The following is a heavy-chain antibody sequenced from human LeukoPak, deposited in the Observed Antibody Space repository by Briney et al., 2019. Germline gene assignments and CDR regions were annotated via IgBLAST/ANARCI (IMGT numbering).Heavy chain of an antibody. V-gene: IGHV1-46*03. Sequence: ASVKVSCKASGYTFTSYYMHWVRQAPGQGLEWMGIINPSGGSTSYAQKFQGRVTMTRDTSTSTVYMELSSLGSEDTAVYYCARVSSSQDFDYWGQGTLVTVSS. CDR1: GYTFTSYY. J-gene: IGHJ4*02. D-gene: IGHD6-6*01. CDR2: INPSGGST. CDR3: ARVSSSQDFDY.